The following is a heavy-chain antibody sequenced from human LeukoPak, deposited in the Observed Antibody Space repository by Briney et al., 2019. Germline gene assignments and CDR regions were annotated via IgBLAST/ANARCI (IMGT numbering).Heavy chain of an antibody. V-gene: IGHV3-64*01. CDR2: IGKNRVSR. J-gene: IGHJ3*01. Sequence: GGSLRLSCAASGFSFSSYAMYWVRQAPGKGLEYVSAIGKNRVSRYYANSVRGRFTISRDNSRNTLYLQMGSLRADDMAVYYCARDWHFDLWGQGTVVTVSS. CDR3: ARDWHFDL. CDR1: GFSFSSYA.